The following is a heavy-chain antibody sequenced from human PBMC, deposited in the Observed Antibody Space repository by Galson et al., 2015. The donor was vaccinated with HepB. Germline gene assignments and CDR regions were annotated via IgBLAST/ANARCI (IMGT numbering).Heavy chain of an antibody. CDR3: ARIPLTKN. CDR2: IYYSGST. Sequence: TLSLACTVSGGSISSSSYYWGWIRQPPGKGLEWIGSIYYSGSTYYNLSLKSRVTISVDTSKNQFSLKLSSVTAADTAVYYCARIPLTKNWGQGTLVTVSS. CDR1: GGSISSSSYY. V-gene: IGHV4-39*01. J-gene: IGHJ4*02. D-gene: IGHD4/OR15-4a*01.